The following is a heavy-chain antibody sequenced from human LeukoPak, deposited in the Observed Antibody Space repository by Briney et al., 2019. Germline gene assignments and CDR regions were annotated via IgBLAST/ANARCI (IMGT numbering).Heavy chain of an antibody. CDR1: GFTFSSYE. CDR3: ARARYCSSTSCFGALKY. CDR2: ISSSGSTI. Sequence: GGSLRLSCTASGFTFSSYEMNWVRQAPGKGLEWVSYISSSGSTIYYADSVKGRFTISRDNAKNSLYLQMNSLRAEDTAVYYCARARYCSSTSCFGALKYWGQGTLVTVSS. J-gene: IGHJ4*02. D-gene: IGHD2-2*01. V-gene: IGHV3-48*03.